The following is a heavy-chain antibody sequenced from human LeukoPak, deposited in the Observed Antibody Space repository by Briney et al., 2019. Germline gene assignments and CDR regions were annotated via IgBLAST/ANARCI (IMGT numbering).Heavy chain of an antibody. Sequence: GGSHRLSCVDSGFTFTNAWMSWVRQAPGKGLEWIGRIKSKTDGETTNYAEPVRGRFTISRDDSKSAVYLQMNSLKIEDTAVYYCTTDLGTYYHGSQRLIPIDYWGQGTLVTVSS. CDR3: TTDLGTYYHGSQRLIPIDY. D-gene: IGHD3-10*01. J-gene: IGHJ4*02. CDR1: GFTFTNAW. CDR2: IKSKTDGETT. V-gene: IGHV3-15*01.